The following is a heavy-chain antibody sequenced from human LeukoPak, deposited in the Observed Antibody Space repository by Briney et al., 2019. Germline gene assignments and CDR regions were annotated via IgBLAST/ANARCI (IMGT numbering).Heavy chain of an antibody. V-gene: IGHV3-30*04. Sequence: PGRSLRLSCAASGFTFSSYAMHWVRQAPGKGLEWVAVISYDGSDKYYADSVKGRFTISRDNAKNSLYLQMNSLRAEDTAVYYCARGYSSSWYGDNWFDPWGQGTLVTVSS. CDR1: GFTFSSYA. J-gene: IGHJ5*02. CDR2: ISYDGSDK. D-gene: IGHD6-13*01. CDR3: ARGYSSSWYGDNWFDP.